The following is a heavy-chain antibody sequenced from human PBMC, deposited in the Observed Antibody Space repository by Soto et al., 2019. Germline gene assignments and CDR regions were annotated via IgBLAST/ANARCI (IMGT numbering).Heavy chain of an antibody. D-gene: IGHD2-2*01. CDR3: AKDRGYCSSTICFNIPDFDY. CDR2: ISYDGSNK. CDR1: GFTFTTYG. Sequence: GGSLRLSCAASGFTFTTYGMNWVRQAPGKGLEWVAVISYDGSNKLYADSVRGRFAISRDNSKNTLYLQMDSLRPEDTAVYYCAKDRGYCSSTICFNIPDFDYWGQGAPVTVSS. J-gene: IGHJ4*02. V-gene: IGHV3-30*18.